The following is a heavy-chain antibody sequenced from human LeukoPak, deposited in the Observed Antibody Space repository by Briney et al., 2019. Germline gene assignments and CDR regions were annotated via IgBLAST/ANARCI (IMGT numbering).Heavy chain of an antibody. D-gene: IGHD3-10*01. CDR2: IKQDGSET. Sequence: PGGSLRLSCAASGFTFSNLWMSWVRQAPGKGLEWVVNIKQDGSETYHVVSVRGRFTISRDNAKNSLYLQMNSLRAEDTAVYYCARMVRETDYWGQGTLVIVSS. V-gene: IGHV3-7*01. CDR3: ARMVRETDY. J-gene: IGHJ4*02. CDR1: GFTFSNLW.